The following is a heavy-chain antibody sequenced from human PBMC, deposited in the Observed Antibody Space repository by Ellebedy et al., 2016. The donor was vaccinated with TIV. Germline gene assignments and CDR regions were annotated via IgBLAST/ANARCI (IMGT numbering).Heavy chain of an antibody. J-gene: IGHJ2*01. CDR3: AKVWREKQLLLSWFFNL. V-gene: IGHV3-30*04. CDR2: ISFDGTDQ. CDR1: GFTFSSHA. Sequence: GESLKISCAVSGFTFSSHAMHWVRQAPGKGLEWVAVISFDGTDQHHADSVKGRFTISRDNSENTLYLQMNSLRAEDTAVYYCAKVWREKQLLLSWFFNLWGRGTLVTVSS. D-gene: IGHD6-6*01.